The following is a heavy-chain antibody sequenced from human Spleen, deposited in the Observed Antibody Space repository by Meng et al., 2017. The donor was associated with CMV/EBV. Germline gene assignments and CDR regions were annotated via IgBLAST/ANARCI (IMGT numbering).Heavy chain of an antibody. D-gene: IGHD6-6*01. Sequence: SVKVSCKASGYTFTGYYMHWVRQAPGQGLEWMGGIIPILGIANYAQKFQGRVTITADKSTSTAYMELSSLRSEDTAVYYCARGGLGYFAARQSGGWFDPWGQGTLVTVSS. CDR3: ARGGLGYFAARQSGGWFDP. V-gene: IGHV1-69*10. CDR2: IIPILGIA. CDR1: GYTFTGYY. J-gene: IGHJ5*02.